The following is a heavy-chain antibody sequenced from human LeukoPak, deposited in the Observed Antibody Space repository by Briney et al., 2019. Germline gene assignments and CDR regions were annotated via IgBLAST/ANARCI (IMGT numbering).Heavy chain of an antibody. D-gene: IGHD2-21*02. Sequence: GESLKISCTGFGYSFTTYWIGWVRQMPGKGLEWMGIIYPGDSDARYSPSLQGQVNISVDKSISTAYLQWSSLKASDTAMYYCARQGRIVVVTTTHDAFDIWGQGTMVTVSS. CDR1: GYSFTTYW. V-gene: IGHV5-51*01. CDR3: ARQGRIVVVTTTHDAFDI. J-gene: IGHJ3*02. CDR2: IYPGDSDA.